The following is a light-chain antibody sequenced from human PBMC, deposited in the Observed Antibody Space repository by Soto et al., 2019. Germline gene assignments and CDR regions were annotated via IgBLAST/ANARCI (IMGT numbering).Light chain of an antibody. CDR1: QSISTW. Sequence: DIQMTQSPSTLSASVGDRVTIICRASQSISTWLAWYQLKPGKAPKLLIYDASTLEGGVPSRFSGIGSGTEFTHTISGLQPDDFATYYCQHSWTFGQGTKVDIK. V-gene: IGKV1-5*02. J-gene: IGKJ1*01. CDR3: QHSWT. CDR2: DAS.